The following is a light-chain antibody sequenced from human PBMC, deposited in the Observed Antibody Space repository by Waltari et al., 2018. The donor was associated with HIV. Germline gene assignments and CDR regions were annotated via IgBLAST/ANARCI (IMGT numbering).Light chain of an antibody. CDR3: QVWDESNEQVV. J-gene: IGLJ2*01. CDR1: NIAGRK. CDR2: DDS. Sequence: YVLPRPPSVSVAPGQTARIPCGGANIAGRKVPWYQRRPGQAPALVVFDDSDRPSGIPERFSGSISGNTATLIISRVEDGDEADYYCQVWDESNEQVVFGGGTRLTVL. V-gene: IGLV3-21*02.